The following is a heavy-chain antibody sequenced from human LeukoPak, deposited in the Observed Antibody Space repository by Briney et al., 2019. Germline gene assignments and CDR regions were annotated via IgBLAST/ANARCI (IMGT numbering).Heavy chain of an antibody. CDR2: IYFTGST. J-gene: IGHJ6*03. CDR1: VGSISSSSYY. D-gene: IGHD6-19*01. Sequence: SETLSLTCTVSVGSISSSSYYWGWIRQPPGKGLEWIGSIYFTGSTYYTPSLKSRVTISEDSSKNRFSLKLSSVTAADTAVYYCVSSLVGGRGCPFCYMDVWGKGTTVTVSS. CDR3: VSSLVGGRGCPFCYMDV. V-gene: IGHV4-39*07.